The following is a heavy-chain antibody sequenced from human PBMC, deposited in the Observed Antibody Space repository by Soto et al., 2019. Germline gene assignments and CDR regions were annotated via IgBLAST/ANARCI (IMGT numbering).Heavy chain of an antibody. CDR2: IYWDDDR. Sequence: QITLKESGPTLVKPTQTLTLTCTFSGFSFSTPGVGVGWIRQPPGEALEWLALIYWDDDRRYSPSLRSRITISKDTSKNQVVLTMTNMDPVDTATYYCVSGSFPNWFDPWGRGILVTASS. CDR3: VSGSFPNWFDP. CDR1: GFSFSTPGVG. V-gene: IGHV2-5*02. D-gene: IGHD3-10*01. J-gene: IGHJ5*02.